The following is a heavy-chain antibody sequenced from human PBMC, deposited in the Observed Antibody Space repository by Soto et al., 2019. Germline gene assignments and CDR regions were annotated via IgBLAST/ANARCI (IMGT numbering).Heavy chain of an antibody. CDR1: GYSFTSYW. D-gene: IGHD1-26*01. CDR3: ARHEAWEIRPGHH. V-gene: IGHV5-51*01. CDR2: IYPGDSDT. J-gene: IGHJ5*02. Sequence: PGESLKISCEASGYSFTSYWIGWVRQMPGRGLEWMGIIYPGDSDTRYSPSFQGQVTISADESIDTAYLQWSSLKASDTAMYYCARHEAWEIRPGHHWGRGTLVTVSS.